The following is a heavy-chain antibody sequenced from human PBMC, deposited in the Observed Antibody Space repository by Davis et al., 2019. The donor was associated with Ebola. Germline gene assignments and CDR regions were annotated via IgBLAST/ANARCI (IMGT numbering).Heavy chain of an antibody. J-gene: IGHJ6*02. CDR2: MNPNSGNT. V-gene: IGHV1-8*02. CDR3: AREGGTARIRDYYYGMDV. CDR1: GYTFTGYY. Sequence: ASVKVSCKASGYTFTGYYMHWVRQAPGQGLEWMGWMNPNSGNTGYAQKFQGRVTMTRNTSISTAYMELSSLRSEDTAVYYCAREGGTARIRDYYYGMDVWGQGTTVTVSS. D-gene: IGHD5-18*01.